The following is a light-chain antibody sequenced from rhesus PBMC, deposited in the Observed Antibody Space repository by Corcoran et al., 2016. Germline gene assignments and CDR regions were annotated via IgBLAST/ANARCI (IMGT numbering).Light chain of an antibody. V-gene: IGKV3-40*03. J-gene: IGKJ2*01. CDR3: QQYNDLLYG. CDR1: ESVGSN. CDR2: SAY. Sequence: EIVMTQSPATLSLPPGETATLSCRASESVGSNLAWYHQKPGQAPKLLVHSAYFRATGIPDRFSGSGLRTEFTLTISSLEPEDVGVYHCQQYNDLLYGFGQGTKVEIK.